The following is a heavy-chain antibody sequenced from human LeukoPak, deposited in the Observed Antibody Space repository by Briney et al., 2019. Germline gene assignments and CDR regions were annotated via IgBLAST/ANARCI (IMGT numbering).Heavy chain of an antibody. CDR2: IYPGDSDT. D-gene: IGHD1-1*01. V-gene: IGHV5-51*01. Sequence: GEPLKISCKGSGYSFINYWIAWVRQMPGQGLEWMGIIYPGDSDTRYSPSFQGQVTISADKSIGTAYLQWRSLKASDTAMYYCARWKPPVYGMDVWGQGTTVTISS. CDR3: ARWKPPVYGMDV. CDR1: GYSFINYW. J-gene: IGHJ6*02.